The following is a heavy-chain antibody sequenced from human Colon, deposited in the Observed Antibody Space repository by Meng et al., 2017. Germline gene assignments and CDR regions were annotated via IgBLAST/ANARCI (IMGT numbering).Heavy chain of an antibody. V-gene: IGHV4-31*11. CDR3: ARDPSHRGAFFDP. Sequence: QLQESGPVLLKPSQPLSLTCVVSAGSISGDSYSWSLIRPHPGKGLEWIGYVHDSGDTYYKSSLKSRITISIDTSENQFSLKLKSVTAADTAVYYCARDPSHRGAFFDPWGQGTLVTVSS. CDR2: VHDSGDT. D-gene: IGHD3-10*01. CDR1: AGSISGDSYS. J-gene: IGHJ5*02.